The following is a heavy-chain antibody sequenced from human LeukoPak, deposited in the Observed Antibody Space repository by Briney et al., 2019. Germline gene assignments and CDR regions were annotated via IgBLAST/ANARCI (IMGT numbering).Heavy chain of an antibody. J-gene: IGHJ3*02. CDR2: IYHSGST. V-gene: IGHV4-38-2*02. Sequence: SETLSLTCTVSGYSISSGYYWGWIRQPPGKGLEWIGSIYHSGSTYYNPSLKSRVTISVDTSKNQFSLKLSSVTAADTAVYYCARVFDPSTGYDSSGYYRTYAFDIWGQGTMVTVSS. D-gene: IGHD3-22*01. CDR1: GYSISSGYY. CDR3: ARVFDPSTGYDSSGYYRTYAFDI.